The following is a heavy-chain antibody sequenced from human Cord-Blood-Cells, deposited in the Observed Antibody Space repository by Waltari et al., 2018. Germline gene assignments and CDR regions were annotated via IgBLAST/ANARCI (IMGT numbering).Heavy chain of an antibody. D-gene: IGHD1-1*01. CDR3: ARIASTGGMDV. J-gene: IGHJ6*02. Sequence: QVQLVQSGAEVKKPGASVKVSCKASGYTFTGYYMHWVRQAPGQGLERMGWINPNGGGTNNEQKFQGWVTMTRDTSISTAYMELSRLRADDTAVYYCARIASTGGMDVWGQGTTVTVSS. V-gene: IGHV1-2*04. CDR2: INPNGGGT. CDR1: GYTFTGYY.